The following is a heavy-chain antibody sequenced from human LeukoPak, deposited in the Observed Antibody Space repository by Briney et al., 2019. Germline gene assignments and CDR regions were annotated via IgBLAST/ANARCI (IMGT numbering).Heavy chain of an antibody. Sequence: NSSETLSLTCTVSGGSISSSSYYWSWIRQPPGKGLEWIGYIYYSGSTNYNPSLKSRVTISVDTSKNQFSLKLSSVTAADTAVYYCAARAWSPWSRDWYFDLWGRGTLVTVSS. V-gene: IGHV4-61*01. CDR3: AARAWSPWSRDWYFDL. CDR1: GGSISSSSYY. CDR2: IYYSGST. J-gene: IGHJ2*01. D-gene: IGHD3-3*01.